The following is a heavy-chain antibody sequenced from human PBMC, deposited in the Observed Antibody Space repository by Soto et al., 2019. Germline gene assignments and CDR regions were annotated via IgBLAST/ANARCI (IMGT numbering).Heavy chain of an antibody. CDR1: GYSFTSYW. V-gene: IGHV5-51*01. J-gene: IGHJ6*02. CDR3: ARGGKHHYYYYYGMDV. D-gene: IGHD3-16*01. CDR2: IYPGDSDT. Sequence: PGESLKISCKGSGYSFTSYWIGWVRQMPGKGLEWMGIIYPGDSDTRYSPSFQGQVTISADKSISTSYLQWSSLKASDTAMYYCARGGKHHYYYYYGMDVWGQGTTVTVSS.